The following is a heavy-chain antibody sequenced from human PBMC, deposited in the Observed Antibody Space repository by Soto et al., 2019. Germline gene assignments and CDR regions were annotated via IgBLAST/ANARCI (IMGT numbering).Heavy chain of an antibody. CDR1: GYTFTSYG. J-gene: IGHJ4*02. V-gene: IGHV1-18*04. Sequence: ASVKVSCKASGYTFTSYGISWVRQAPGQGLEWMGWISAYNGNTNYAQKLQGRVTMTTDTSTSTAYMELRSLRSDDTAVYYCAGAYYGSGSYRPTPSYFDYWGQGTLVTVSS. CDR2: ISAYNGNT. D-gene: IGHD3-10*01. CDR3: AGAYYGSGSYRPTPSYFDY.